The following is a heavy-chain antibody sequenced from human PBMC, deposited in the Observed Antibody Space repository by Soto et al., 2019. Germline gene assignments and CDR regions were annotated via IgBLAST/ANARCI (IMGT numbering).Heavy chain of an antibody. V-gene: IGHV3-21*01. CDR3: ARDLSKMKYYYGSGSSTDAFDI. D-gene: IGHD3-10*01. CDR2: ISSSSSYI. Sequence: EVQLVESGGGLVKPGGSLRLSCAASGFTFSSYSMNWVRQAPGKGLEWVSSISSSSSYIYYADSVKGRFTISRDNAKNSLYLQMNSLRAEDTAVYYCARDLSKMKYYYGSGSSTDAFDIWGQGTMVTVSS. J-gene: IGHJ3*02. CDR1: GFTFSSYS.